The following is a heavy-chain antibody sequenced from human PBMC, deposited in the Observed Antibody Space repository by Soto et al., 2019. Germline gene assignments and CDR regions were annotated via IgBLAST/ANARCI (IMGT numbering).Heavy chain of an antibody. D-gene: IGHD3-3*01. CDR2: MSPNSGNT. V-gene: IGHV1-8*01. CDR3: ARGVVGYYDFWSGYYPNYYYYYMDV. Sequence: ASVKVSCKASGYTFTSYDINWVRQATGQGLEWMGWMSPNSGNTGYAQKFQGRVTMTRNTSISTAYMELSSLRSEDTAVYYCARGVVGYYDFWSGYYPNYYYYYMDVWGKGTTVTVSS. CDR1: GYTFTSYD. J-gene: IGHJ6*03.